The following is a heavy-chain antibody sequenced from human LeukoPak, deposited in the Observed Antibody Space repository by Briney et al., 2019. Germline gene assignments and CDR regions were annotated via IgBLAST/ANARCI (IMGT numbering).Heavy chain of an antibody. Sequence: PGGSLRLSCAASAFTFSSYGMHWVRQAPGKGLEWVAFNRYDGSNKYYADSVKGRFTISRDNSKNTLYLQMNSLRPEDTAVYYCATDHKEDNRPVIRMNYWGQGTLVTVSS. CDR3: ATDHKEDNRPVIRMNY. V-gene: IGHV3-30*02. J-gene: IGHJ4*02. D-gene: IGHD2-21*01. CDR2: NRYDGSNK. CDR1: AFTFSSYG.